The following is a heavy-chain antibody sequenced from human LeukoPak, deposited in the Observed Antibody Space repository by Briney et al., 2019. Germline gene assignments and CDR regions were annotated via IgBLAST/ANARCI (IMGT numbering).Heavy chain of an antibody. D-gene: IGHD6-19*01. Sequence: GGSLRLSCAASGFTFSNAWMSWVRQAPGKGLEWVGRIKSKTDGGTTDHAAPVKGRFTISRDDSKNTLYLQMNSLKTEDTAVYYCTTEVPRIAVAGTSDYWGQGTLVTVSS. CDR2: IKSKTDGGTT. V-gene: IGHV3-15*01. CDR1: GFTFSNAW. CDR3: TTEVPRIAVAGTSDY. J-gene: IGHJ4*02.